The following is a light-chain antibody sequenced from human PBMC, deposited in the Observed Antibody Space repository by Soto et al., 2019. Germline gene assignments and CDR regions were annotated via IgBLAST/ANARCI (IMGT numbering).Light chain of an antibody. CDR2: GAS. Sequence: EIVLTQSPGTLSLSPGESATLSCRASQSVSSYLAWYQQKPGHAPRLLIYGASARATGIPDRFSGSGSGTDYTLTISRLEPEDFAVYYCQQYGSSPRTFGQGTKVDIK. J-gene: IGKJ1*01. V-gene: IGKV3-20*01. CDR3: QQYGSSPRT. CDR1: QSVSSY.